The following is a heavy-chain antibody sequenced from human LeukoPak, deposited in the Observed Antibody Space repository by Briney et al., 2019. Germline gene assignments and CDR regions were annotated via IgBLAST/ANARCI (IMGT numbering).Heavy chain of an antibody. CDR3: TTDRYGSGSYYNNN. CDR1: GFTFSNAW. CDR2: IKSKTAGGTT. D-gene: IGHD3-10*01. V-gene: IGHV3-15*01. Sequence: GGSLRLSCAASGFTFSNAWMSWVRHAPGQGLEWVGRIKSKTAGGTTDYAAPVKGRFIISRDDSKSTLYLQMDSLKTEDTAVYYCTTDRYGSGSYYNNNWGQGTLVTVSS. J-gene: IGHJ4*02.